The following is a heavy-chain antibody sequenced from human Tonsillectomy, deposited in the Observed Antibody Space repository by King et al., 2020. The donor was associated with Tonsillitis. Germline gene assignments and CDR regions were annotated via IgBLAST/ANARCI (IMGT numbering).Heavy chain of an antibody. CDR1: GFTFSSYS. V-gene: IGHV3-21*01. CDR3: ARVTVVTATDCDY. CDR2: ISSSSSYI. D-gene: IGHD2-21*02. Sequence: VQLVESGGGLVKPGGSLRLSCAASGFTFSSYSMNWVRQAPAKGLEWGSSISSSSSYIYYADSVKGRFTISRDNAKNSLYLQMNSLRAEDTAVYYCARVTVVTATDCDYWGQGTLVTVSS. J-gene: IGHJ4*02.